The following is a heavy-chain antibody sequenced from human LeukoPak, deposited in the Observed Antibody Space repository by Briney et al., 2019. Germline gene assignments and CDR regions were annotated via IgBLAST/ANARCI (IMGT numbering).Heavy chain of an antibody. CDR3: AKVYYYDSSGYYP. V-gene: IGHV3-30-3*01. J-gene: IGHJ5*02. D-gene: IGHD3-22*01. CDR1: GFTFSSYA. Sequence: GGSLRLSCAASGFTFSSYAMHWVRQAPGKGLEWVAVISYDGSNKYYADSVKGRFTISRDNSKNTLYLQMNSLRAEDTAVYYCAKVYYYDSSGYYPWGQGTLVTVSS. CDR2: ISYDGSNK.